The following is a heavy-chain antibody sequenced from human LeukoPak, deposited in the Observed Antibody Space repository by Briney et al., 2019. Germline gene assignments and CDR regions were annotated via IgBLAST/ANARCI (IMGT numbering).Heavy chain of an antibody. CDR1: GFTVSSNY. D-gene: IGHD4-17*01. CDR3: ARAGGTVTTIPFDY. J-gene: IGHJ4*02. CDR2: IYSGGST. Sequence: PGGSLRLSCAASGFTVSSNYMSWVRQAPGKGLEWVSVIYSGGSTYHADSVKGRFTISRDNSKNTLYLQMNSLRAEDTAVYYCARAGGTVTTIPFDYWGQGTLVTVSS. V-gene: IGHV3-66*01.